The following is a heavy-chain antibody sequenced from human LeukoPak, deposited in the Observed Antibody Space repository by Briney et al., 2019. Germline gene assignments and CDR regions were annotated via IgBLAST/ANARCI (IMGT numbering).Heavy chain of an antibody. CDR1: GGSISSSSYY. D-gene: IGHD2-2*01. CDR2: IYYSGST. J-gene: IGHJ4*02. CDR3: ARSDIVVVPAAMPGTYYFDY. V-gene: IGHV4-39*07. Sequence: PSETLSLTCTVSGGSISSSSYYWGWIRQPPGKGLEWIGSIYYSGSTYYNPSLKSRVTISVDTSKDQFSLKLSSVTAADTAVYYCARSDIVVVPAAMPGTYYFDYWGQGTLVTVSS.